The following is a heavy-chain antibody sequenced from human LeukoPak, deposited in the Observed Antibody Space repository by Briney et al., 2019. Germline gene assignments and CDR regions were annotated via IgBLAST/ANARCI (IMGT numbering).Heavy chain of an antibody. CDR3: AKGRNEDGDAALNY. CDR1: GFSFSTYW. Sequence: GGSLRLSCVASGFSFSTYWMHWVRQAPGKGLVWVSRISSDGSTTNYADSVKGRFTISRDNAKNTLYLQMNSLRAEDTAAYHCAKGRNEDGDAALNYWGQGTLVTVSS. J-gene: IGHJ4*02. V-gene: IGHV3-74*01. D-gene: IGHD4-17*01. CDR2: ISSDGSTT.